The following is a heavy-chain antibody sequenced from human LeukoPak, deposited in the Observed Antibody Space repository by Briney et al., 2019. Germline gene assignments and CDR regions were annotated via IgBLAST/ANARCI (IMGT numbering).Heavy chain of an antibody. CDR1: GGSISSGSYY. V-gene: IGHV4-61*02. CDR2: IYTSGST. Sequence: SETLSLTCTVSGGSISSGSYYWSWIRQPAGKGLEWIGRIYTSGSTNYNPSLKSRATISVDTSKNQFSLKLSSVTAADTAVYYCATYSNYVDYWGQGTLVTVSS. J-gene: IGHJ4*02. CDR3: ATYSNYVDY. D-gene: IGHD4-11*01.